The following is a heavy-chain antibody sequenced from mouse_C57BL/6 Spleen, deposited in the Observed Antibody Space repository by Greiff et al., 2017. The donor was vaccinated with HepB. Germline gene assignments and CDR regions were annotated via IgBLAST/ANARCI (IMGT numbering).Heavy chain of an antibody. Sequence: QVQLQQPGAELVRPGTSVKLSCKASGYTFTSYWMHWVKQRPGQGLEWIGVIDPSDSYTNYNQKFKGKATLTVDTSSSTAYMQLSSLTSEDSAVYYCARKGYYGVDYWGQGTTLTVSS. CDR3: ARKGYYGVDY. J-gene: IGHJ2*01. D-gene: IGHD1-1*02. CDR2: IDPSDSYT. CDR1: GYTFTSYW. V-gene: IGHV1-59*01.